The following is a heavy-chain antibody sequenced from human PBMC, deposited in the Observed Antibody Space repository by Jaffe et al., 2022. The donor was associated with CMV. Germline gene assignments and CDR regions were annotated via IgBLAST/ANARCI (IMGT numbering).Heavy chain of an antibody. Sequence: QVQLVQSGAEVKKPGASVKVSCKASGYSFTNYYMHWVRQAPGQGLEWVGVINPSGGSTTYAQKFQGRITMTRDTSTSTVYMELNSLRSEDTAIFYCARGPQGSDSNGHQNWGQGTLVTVSS. J-gene: IGHJ4*02. CDR3: ARGPQGSDSNGHQN. CDR2: INPSGGST. CDR1: GYSFTNYY. D-gene: IGHD3-22*01. V-gene: IGHV1-46*01.